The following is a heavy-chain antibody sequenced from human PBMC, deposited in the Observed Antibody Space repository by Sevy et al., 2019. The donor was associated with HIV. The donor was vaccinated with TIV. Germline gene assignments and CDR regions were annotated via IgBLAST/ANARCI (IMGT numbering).Heavy chain of an antibody. CDR1: GYTFSNYG. CDR3: ARDYFDSTGYYYWQPLDF. D-gene: IGHD3-22*01. V-gene: IGHV1-18*01. CDR2: ISTYNGNT. J-gene: IGHJ4*02. Sequence: ASVKVSCKASGYTFSNYGITWVRQAPGQGLEWMGWISTYNGNTNYVQKLQGRVTMTRDTSTSTAYMELSSLRSDDTAVYYCARDYFDSTGYYYWQPLDFWGQGTLVTVSS.